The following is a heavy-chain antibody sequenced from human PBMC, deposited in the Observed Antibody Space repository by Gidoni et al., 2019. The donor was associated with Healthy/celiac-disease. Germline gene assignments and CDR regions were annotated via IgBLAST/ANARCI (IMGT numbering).Heavy chain of an antibody. CDR1: GYTLTDLS. Sequence: VQLVQSGAEVKKPGASVKVSCTVSGYTLTDLSMHWVRQAPGKGLEWMGGFDPEDGETIYAQKFQGRVTMTEDTSTDTAYMELSSLRSEDTAVYYCATGSQWLVQGYYYYGMDVWGQGTTVTVSS. D-gene: IGHD6-19*01. V-gene: IGHV1-24*01. J-gene: IGHJ6*02. CDR2: FDPEDGET. CDR3: ATGSQWLVQGYYYYGMDV.